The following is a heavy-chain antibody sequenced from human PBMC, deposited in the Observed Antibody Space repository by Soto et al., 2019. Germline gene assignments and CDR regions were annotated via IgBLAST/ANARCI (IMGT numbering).Heavy chain of an antibody. CDR1: GGSISSGDYY. CDR3: ARFYDGLDV. Sequence: QVQLQESGPGLVKPSQTLSLTCTVSGGSISSGDYYWSWIRQPPGKGLEWIGYIYKSGSTYYNPSLKSRVTLSVVTSKSQFSLEVRSVTAADPAVYYCARFYDGLDVWGQGTTVTVSS. CDR2: IYKSGST. V-gene: IGHV4-30-4*01. J-gene: IGHJ6*02.